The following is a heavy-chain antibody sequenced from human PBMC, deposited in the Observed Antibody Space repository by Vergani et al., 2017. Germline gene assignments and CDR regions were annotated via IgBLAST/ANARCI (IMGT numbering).Heavy chain of an antibody. CDR2: IKSKTDGGKT. CDR1: GFTFSNAW. J-gene: IGHJ6*03. D-gene: IGHD3-10*01. V-gene: IGHV3-15*01. Sequence: EVQLVESGGGLVKPGGSLRLSCAASGFTFSNAWMSWVRQAPGKGLEWVGRIKSKTDGGKTDYAAPMKGRFTISRDDSKNTLFLQMNSLKTAYTAVYYCTTTPKVLWCGELLYYYYYMDVWGKGTTVTVSS. CDR3: TTTPKVLWCGELLYYYYYMDV.